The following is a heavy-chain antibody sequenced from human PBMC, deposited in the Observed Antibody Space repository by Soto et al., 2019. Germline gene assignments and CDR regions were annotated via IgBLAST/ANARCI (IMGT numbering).Heavy chain of an antibody. CDR1: GFTFSSYA. V-gene: IGHV3-30-3*01. CDR2: ISYDGSNK. CDR3: ARVRSDFWSGFHY. D-gene: IGHD3-3*01. Sequence: QVQLVESGGGVVQPGRSLRLSCAASGFTFSSYAMHWVRQAPGKGLEWVTVISYDGSNKYYADSVKGRFTISRDNSKNPLYLQMNSLRVEDTAVYYCARVRSDFWSGFHYWGQGTLVTVSS. J-gene: IGHJ4*02.